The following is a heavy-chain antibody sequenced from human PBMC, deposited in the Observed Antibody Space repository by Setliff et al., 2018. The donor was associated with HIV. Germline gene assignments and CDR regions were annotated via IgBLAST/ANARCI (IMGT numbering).Heavy chain of an antibody. CDR2: INHSGST. J-gene: IGHJ5*02. D-gene: IGHD2-15*01. V-gene: IGHV4-34*01. Sequence: SETLSLTCAVYGGSFSDYYWSWIRQPPGKGLEWIGEINHSGSTNYNPSLKSRVTISVDTSKNQFSLKLSSVTAADTAVYYCAISTSAVVVVGRGRSGRFDPWGQGTLVTVS. CDR1: GGSFSDYY. CDR3: AISTSAVVVVGRGRSGRFDP.